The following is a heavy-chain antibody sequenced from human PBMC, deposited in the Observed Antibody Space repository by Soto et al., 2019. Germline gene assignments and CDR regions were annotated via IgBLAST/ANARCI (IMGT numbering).Heavy chain of an antibody. CDR1: GGSISSSSYY. CDR3: ARLKPARPVDP. J-gene: IGHJ5*02. V-gene: IGHV4-39*01. Sequence: SETLSLTCTVSGGSISSSSYYWGWIRQPPGKGLEWIGSIYYSGSTYYNPSLKSRVTISVDTSKNQFSLKLSSVTAADTAVYYCARLKPARPVDPWGQGTLVTVSS. D-gene: IGHD6-6*01. CDR2: IYYSGST.